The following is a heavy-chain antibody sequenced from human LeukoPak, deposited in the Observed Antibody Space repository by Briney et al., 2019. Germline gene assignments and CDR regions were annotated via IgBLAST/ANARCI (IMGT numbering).Heavy chain of an antibody. Sequence: PGGSLRLSCAASGFTFSSSYSMNWVRQAPGKGLEWVAHISLTTTTVSYADSVKGRFTMSRDNAKNSLFLQMNSLRAEDTAVYYCASDGDWAFDYWGQGTLVTVSS. CDR2: ISLTTTTV. V-gene: IGHV3-48*01. D-gene: IGHD2-21*02. CDR1: GFTFSSSYS. CDR3: ASDGDWAFDY. J-gene: IGHJ4*02.